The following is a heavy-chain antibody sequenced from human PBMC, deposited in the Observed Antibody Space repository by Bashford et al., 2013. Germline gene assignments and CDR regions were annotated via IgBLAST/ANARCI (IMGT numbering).Heavy chain of an antibody. D-gene: IGHD1-26*01. CDR1: GGSISSGDYY. Sequence: RPLLYSSETLSLTCTVSGGSISSGDYYWSWIRQPPGKGLEWIGYVYYSGTTNYNPSLKSRVTISVDTSKNQFSLKLSSVTAADTAVYYCARARIVGGTNDAFDIWGQGTMVTVSS. CDR3: ARARIVGGTNDAFDI. CDR2: VYYSGTT. J-gene: IGHJ3*02. V-gene: IGHV4-61*08.